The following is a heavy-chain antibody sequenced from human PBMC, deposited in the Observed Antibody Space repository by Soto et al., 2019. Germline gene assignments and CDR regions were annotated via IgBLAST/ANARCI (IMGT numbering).Heavy chain of an antibody. D-gene: IGHD3-9*01. J-gene: IGHJ4*02. CDR2: IYHSGST. Sequence: QVQLQESGPGLVKPSGTLSLTCAVSGASISSSNWWSWVRQPPGKGLEWIGEIYHSGSTNYNPSLKSRVTISVDQSKNQFSLKLTSVTAADTAVYYCAIGGIYDILTDYGDWGQGTLVIVSS. CDR3: AIGGIYDILTDYGD. CDR1: GASISSSNW. V-gene: IGHV4-4*02.